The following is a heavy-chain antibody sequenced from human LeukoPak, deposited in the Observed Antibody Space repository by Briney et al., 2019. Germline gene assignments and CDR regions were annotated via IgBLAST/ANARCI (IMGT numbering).Heavy chain of an antibody. CDR1: GFTFSSYA. J-gene: IGHJ6*03. CDR3: AKGVKELYYYYMDV. V-gene: IGHV3-23*01. D-gene: IGHD1-7*01. CDR2: ISGSGGST. Sequence: GGSLRLSCAASGFTFSSYAMSWVRQAPGKGLEWVSAISGSGGSTYYADSVKGRFTISRDNSKNTLYLQMNSLRAEDAAVYYCAKGVKELYYYYMDVWGKGTTVTVSS.